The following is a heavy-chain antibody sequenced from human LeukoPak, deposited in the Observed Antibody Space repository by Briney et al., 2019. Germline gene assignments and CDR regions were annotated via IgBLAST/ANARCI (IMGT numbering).Heavy chain of an antibody. D-gene: IGHD6-19*01. Sequence: PGGSLRLSCAASGFTFSSYEMNWVRQAPGKGLEGVSYISSSGGTIYYADSVRGRFTSSRYNAKNSLYLQMNSLRAEDTSVSYCVRETKWLLFHYFDFWGQGTLVTVSS. CDR2: ISSSGGTI. CDR1: GFTFSSYE. V-gene: IGHV3-48*03. CDR3: VRETKWLLFHYFDF. J-gene: IGHJ4*02.